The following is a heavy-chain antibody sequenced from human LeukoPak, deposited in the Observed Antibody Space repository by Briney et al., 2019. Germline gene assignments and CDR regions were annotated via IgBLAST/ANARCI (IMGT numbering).Heavy chain of an antibody. D-gene: IGHD1-26*01. CDR1: GFTFSSYG. Sequence: GRSLRLSCAASGFTFSSYGMHWVRQAPGKGLEWVAVIWYDGGNKYYADSVKGRFTISRDNSKNTLYLQMNSLRAEDTAVYYCARTLIVGAMGAFDIWGQGTMVTVSS. J-gene: IGHJ3*02. CDR3: ARTLIVGAMGAFDI. V-gene: IGHV3-33*01. CDR2: IWYDGGNK.